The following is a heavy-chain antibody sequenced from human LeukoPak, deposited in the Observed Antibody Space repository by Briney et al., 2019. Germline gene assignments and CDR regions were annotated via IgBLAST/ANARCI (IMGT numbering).Heavy chain of an antibody. J-gene: IGHJ4*02. Sequence: GGSLRLSCAASGFIFNAYSMNWVRQAPGKGLEWVSYISSSGGTMYYADSVKGRFTISRDNANNSLYLQLNSLTVEATAVYYCARDLDYGLDYWGQGTLVTVSS. V-gene: IGHV3-48*01. CDR2: ISSSGGTM. CDR3: ARDLDYGLDY. D-gene: IGHD4-17*01. CDR1: GFIFNAYS.